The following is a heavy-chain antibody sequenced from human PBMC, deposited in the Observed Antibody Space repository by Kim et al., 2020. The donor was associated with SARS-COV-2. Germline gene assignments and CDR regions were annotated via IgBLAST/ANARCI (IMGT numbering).Heavy chain of an antibody. J-gene: IGHJ4*02. D-gene: IGHD3-10*01. Sequence: GGSTYYADSVKGRFTISRDNSKNTLYLQMNSLRAEDTAVYYCAKDYGPDYWGQGTLVTVSS. CDR3: AKDYGPDY. V-gene: IGHV3-23*01. CDR2: GGST.